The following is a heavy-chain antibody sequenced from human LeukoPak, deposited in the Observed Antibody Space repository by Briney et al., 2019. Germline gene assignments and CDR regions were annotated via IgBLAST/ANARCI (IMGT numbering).Heavy chain of an antibody. Sequence: SETLSLTCSVSGGSISTYYWSWIRQPAGKGLEWIAQIHTSGSTNFNPSLKSRVSISMDTPDNQFSLMISSVTAADTAIYYCAGRGLSTGWTFDYWGHGTLVTVSS. CDR2: IHTSGST. J-gene: IGHJ4*01. CDR1: GGSISTYY. V-gene: IGHV4-4*07. D-gene: IGHD6-19*01. CDR3: AGRGLSTGWTFDY.